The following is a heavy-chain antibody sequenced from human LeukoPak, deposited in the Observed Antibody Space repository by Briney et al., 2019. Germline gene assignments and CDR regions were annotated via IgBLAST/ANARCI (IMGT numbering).Heavy chain of an antibody. V-gene: IGHV4-61*05. J-gene: IGHJ4*02. D-gene: IGHD4-17*01. CDR3: ARLKVTNNGFDDY. CDR1: GGSISSSSYY. Sequence: SETLSLTCTVSGGSISSSSYYWSWIRQPPGKGLEWIGYIYYSGSTNYNPSLKSRVTISVDTSKNQFSLKLSSVTAADTAVYYCARLKVTNNGFDDYWGQGTLVTVSS. CDR2: IYYSGST.